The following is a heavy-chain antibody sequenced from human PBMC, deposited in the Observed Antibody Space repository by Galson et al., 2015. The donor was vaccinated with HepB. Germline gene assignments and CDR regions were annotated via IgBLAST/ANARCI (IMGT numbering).Heavy chain of an antibody. D-gene: IGHD3-3*01. CDR3: AKDGRGFLEWLPRMDV. Sequence: SLRLSCAASGFTFSSYAMSWVRQAPGKGLEWVSAISGSGGSTYYADSVKGRFTISRDNSKNTLYLQMNSLRAEDTAVYYCAKDGRGFLEWLPRMDVWGQGTTVTVSS. J-gene: IGHJ6*02. CDR1: GFTFSSYA. V-gene: IGHV3-23*01. CDR2: ISGSGGST.